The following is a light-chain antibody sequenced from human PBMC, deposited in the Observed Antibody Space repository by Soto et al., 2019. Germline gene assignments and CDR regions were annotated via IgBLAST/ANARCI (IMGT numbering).Light chain of an antibody. V-gene: IGKV3-11*01. CDR2: DAS. CDR3: HQRSSIT. J-gene: IGKJ5*01. CDR1: QSVGSY. Sequence: EIVLTQSPATLSLSPGERATLSCRASQSVGSYLAWVQQRPGQAPRLLIYDASSRATGIPARFSGSGSGTDFTLTISSLEPEDFAVYYCHQRSSITFGQGTRLEIK.